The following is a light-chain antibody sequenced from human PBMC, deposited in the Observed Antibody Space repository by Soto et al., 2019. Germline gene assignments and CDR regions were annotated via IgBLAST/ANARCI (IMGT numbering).Light chain of an antibody. CDR1: SSDVGGYKY. V-gene: IGLV2-23*01. CDR3: CSYAGSSPHVV. J-gene: IGLJ2*01. CDR2: EGS. Sequence: QSALTQPASVSGSPGQSITISCTGTSSDVGGYKYVSWYQQHPGKAPKLMIYEGSKRPSGVSNRFSGSKSGNTASLTISGLQAEDEADYYCCSYAGSSPHVVFGGGTKVTVL.